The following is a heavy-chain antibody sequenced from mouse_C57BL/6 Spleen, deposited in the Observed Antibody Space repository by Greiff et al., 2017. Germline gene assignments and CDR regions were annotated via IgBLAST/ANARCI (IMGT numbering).Heavy chain of an antibody. CDR1: GYTFTDYY. CDR3: AMGMDSSGPGWFAY. V-gene: IGHV1-76*01. CDR2: IYPGSGNT. J-gene: IGHJ3*01. Sequence: QVQLQQSGAELVRPGASVKLSCKASGYTFTDYYINWVKQRPGQGLEWIARIYPGSGNTYYNEKFKGKATLTAEKSSSTAYMQLSSLTSEDSAVYFCAMGMDSSGPGWFAYWGQGTLVTVSA. D-gene: IGHD3-2*02.